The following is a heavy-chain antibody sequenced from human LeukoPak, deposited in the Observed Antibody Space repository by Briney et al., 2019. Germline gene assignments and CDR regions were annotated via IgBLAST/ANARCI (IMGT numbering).Heavy chain of an antibody. CDR1: GFTFNNYW. J-gene: IGHJ6*02. CDR2: IKSDGQIT. V-gene: IGHV3-74*01. CDR3: ARGGGSDV. D-gene: IGHD2-15*01. Sequence: GGSLRLSCAASGFTFNNYWMHWVRQAPGKGLVWVSRIKSDGQITTYADSVKGRFTTSRDNAKNSLYLQMSNLRAEDTAVYFCARGGGSDVWGQGATVTVSS.